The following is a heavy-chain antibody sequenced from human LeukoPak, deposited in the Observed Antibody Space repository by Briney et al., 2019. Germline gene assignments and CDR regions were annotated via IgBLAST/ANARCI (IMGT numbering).Heavy chain of an antibody. D-gene: IGHD3-16*01. CDR3: SSISVGGYFDY. Sequence: PSETLSLTCTVSGGSISSGDYYWGWVRQPPGEGLGWIGYIYYSGRTYYHPSLKSRVTISVETPKNQFSLKLSAVTAADTAVYYCSSISVGGYFDYWGQGTLVTVSS. CDR1: GGSISSGDYY. J-gene: IGHJ4*02. CDR2: IYYSGRT. V-gene: IGHV4-30-4*01.